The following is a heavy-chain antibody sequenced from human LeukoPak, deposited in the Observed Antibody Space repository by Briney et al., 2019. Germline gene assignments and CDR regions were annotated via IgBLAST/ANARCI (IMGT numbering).Heavy chain of an antibody. J-gene: IGHJ4*02. V-gene: IGHV3-23*01. CDR3: AKEQDNLLLLSHFDS. D-gene: IGHD1-14*01. Sequence: GGSLRLSCAASGFTFNNYAMNWVRQAPGKGLQWVSAVSGDGQRTFYAGSVKGRFIIFRDNSMNTLSLQMNNLKVEDTAIYYCAKEQDNLLLLSHFDSWGQGILVTVSA. CDR1: GFTFNNYA. CDR2: VSGDGQRT.